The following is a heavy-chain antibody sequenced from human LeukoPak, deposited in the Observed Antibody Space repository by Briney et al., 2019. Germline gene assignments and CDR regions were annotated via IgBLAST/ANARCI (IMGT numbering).Heavy chain of an antibody. V-gene: IGHV3-30*03. CDR3: ARDQGEGYGSGSFPDY. D-gene: IGHD3-10*01. CDR2: ISYDGSTK. CDR1: GFTFSSYG. Sequence: PGRSLRLSCAVSGFTFSSYGMHWVRQAPGEGLEWAAVISYDGSTKYYADSVKGRFTISRDNSKNTLYLQMNSLRAEDTAVYYCARDQGEGYGSGSFPDYWGQGTLVTVSS. J-gene: IGHJ4*02.